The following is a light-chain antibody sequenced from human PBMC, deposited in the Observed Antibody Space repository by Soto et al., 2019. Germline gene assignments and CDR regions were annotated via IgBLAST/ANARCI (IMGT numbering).Light chain of an antibody. V-gene: IGKV1-5*03. CDR1: QSISSW. Sequence: DIQMTQSPSTLSASVGDRVTITCRASQSISSWLAWYQQKPGKAPKLLIYKASSLESGVPSRFSGSGSGTEFTLTITSLQPDDFATYYCQQYNSFGQGTKLEIK. J-gene: IGKJ2*01. CDR2: KAS. CDR3: QQYNS.